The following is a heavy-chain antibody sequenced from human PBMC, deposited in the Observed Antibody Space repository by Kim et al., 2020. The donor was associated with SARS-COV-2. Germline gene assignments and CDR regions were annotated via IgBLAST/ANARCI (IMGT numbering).Heavy chain of an antibody. CDR1: GFTFGAYG. CDR3: ARDQHGADY. CDR2: ISFDGKTQ. V-gene: IGHV3-33*05. Sequence: GGSLRLSCAASGFTFGAYGMPWIRHLPGRGLEWLASISFDGKTQYYLDSVKGRFTISRETSNTSLFLEMDSLRAEDTGVYYCARDQHGADYWGQGSLVT. J-gene: IGHJ4*02.